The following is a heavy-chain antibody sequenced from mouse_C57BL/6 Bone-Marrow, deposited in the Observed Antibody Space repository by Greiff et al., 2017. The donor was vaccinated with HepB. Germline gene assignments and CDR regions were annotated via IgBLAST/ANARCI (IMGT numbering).Heavy chain of an antibody. J-gene: IGHJ2*01. V-gene: IGHV1-64*01. CDR3: ARGVYYGHMDY. D-gene: IGHD1-1*02. CDR1: GYTFTSYW. CDR2: IHPNSSNT. Sequence: QVQLQQPGAELVKPGASVKLSCKASGYTFTSYWMHWVKQRPGQGLEWIGMIHPNSSNTNYNQKFKSKATLTVDKSSSTAYMQLSSLTSEDSAVSYCARGVYYGHMDYWGQGTTLTVSS.